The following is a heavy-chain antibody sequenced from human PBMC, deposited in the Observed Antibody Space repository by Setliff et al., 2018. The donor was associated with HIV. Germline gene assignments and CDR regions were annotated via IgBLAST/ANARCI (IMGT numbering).Heavy chain of an antibody. CDR3: ARNQGDSSGWYAGDY. Sequence: GASVKVSCKASGYTFTSYPMHWVRQAPGQGLEWMGVINTSGGSAGYAEKFRGRVTMARDTSTSIVYMDLRNLRSEDTAVYYCARNQGDSSGWYAGDYWGHGTLVTVSS. V-gene: IGHV1-46*01. J-gene: IGHJ4*01. D-gene: IGHD6-19*01. CDR2: INTSGGSA. CDR1: GYTFTSYP.